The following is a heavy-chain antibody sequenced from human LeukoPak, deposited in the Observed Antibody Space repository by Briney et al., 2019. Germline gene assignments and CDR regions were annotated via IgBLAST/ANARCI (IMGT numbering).Heavy chain of an antibody. V-gene: IGHV4-38-2*02. CDR2: IYHSGST. CDR3: ARHGTYYYDNIGAFDI. Sequence: SETLSLTCTVSGYSISSGYYWGWIRQPPGKGLEWIGSIYHSGSTYYNPSLKSRVTISVDTSKNQFSLKLSSVTAADTAVYYCARHGTYYYDNIGAFDIWGQGTMVTVSS. J-gene: IGHJ3*02. CDR1: GYSISSGYY. D-gene: IGHD3-22*01.